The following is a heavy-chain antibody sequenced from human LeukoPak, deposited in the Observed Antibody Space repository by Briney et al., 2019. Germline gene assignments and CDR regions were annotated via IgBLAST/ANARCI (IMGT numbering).Heavy chain of an antibody. J-gene: IGHJ4*02. CDR3: ARDKSSSCYQPYYFDY. CDR1: GFTFSSYG. Sequence: SGGSLRLSCAASGFTFSSYGMHWVRQAPGKGLEWVAFIRYDGSNKYYADSVKGRFTISRDNAKNSLYLQMNSLRAEDTAVYYCARDKSSSCYQPYYFDYWGQGTLVIVSS. CDR2: IRYDGSNK. V-gene: IGHV3-30*02. D-gene: IGHD6-13*01.